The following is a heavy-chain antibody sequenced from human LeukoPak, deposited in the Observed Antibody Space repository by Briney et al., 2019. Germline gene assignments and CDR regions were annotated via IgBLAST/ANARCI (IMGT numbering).Heavy chain of an antibody. V-gene: IGHV1-69*13. J-gene: IGHJ4*02. CDR1: GGTFSSYA. CDR2: IIPIFGTA. CDR3: ARERIAAAGTYYFDY. Sequence: SVKVSCKASGGTFSSYAISWVRQAPGQGLEWMGGIIPIFGTANYAQKFQGRVTITADESTSTAYMELSSLRSEDTAVYYCARERIAAAGTYYFDYWGQGTLVIVSS. D-gene: IGHD6-13*01.